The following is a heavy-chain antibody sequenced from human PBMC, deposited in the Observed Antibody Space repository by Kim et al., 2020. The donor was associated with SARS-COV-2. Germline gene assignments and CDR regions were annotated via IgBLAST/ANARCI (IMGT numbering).Heavy chain of an antibody. V-gene: IGHV4-59*01. CDR3: ARGSYGSGSTGNYYFDY. CDR2: IYYSGST. J-gene: IGHJ4*02. Sequence: SETLSLTCTVSGGSISSYYWSWIRQPPGKGLEWIGYIYYSGSTNYNPSLKSRVTISVDTSKNQFSLKLSSVTAADTAVYYCARGSYGSGSTGNYYFDYWGQGTLVTVSS. D-gene: IGHD3-10*01. CDR1: GGSISSYY.